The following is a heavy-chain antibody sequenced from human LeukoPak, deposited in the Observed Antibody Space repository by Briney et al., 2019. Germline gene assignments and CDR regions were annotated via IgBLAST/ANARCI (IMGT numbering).Heavy chain of an antibody. CDR3: ARAASYDSSGDDF. CDR2: VYLSGST. CDR1: GYSFSTGSN. V-gene: IGHV4-38-2*01. D-gene: IGHD3-22*01. J-gene: IGHJ4*02. Sequence: PSETPSLTRAVSGYSFSTGSNRRWLRQPPGKGLEWIGSVYLSGSTYYNPSLKSRVTMSVDTSKNQFSLKLRSLTAADTAVYYFARAASYDSSGDDFWGQGTLVTVSS.